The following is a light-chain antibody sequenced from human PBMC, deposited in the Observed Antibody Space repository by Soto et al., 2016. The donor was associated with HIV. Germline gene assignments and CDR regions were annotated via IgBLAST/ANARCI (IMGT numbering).Light chain of an antibody. CDR1: QDINNH. Sequence: DIQMTQSPSSLYASVGDRVTITCRASQDINNHLAWFQQKPEKAPKSLIYGASTLQSGVSSKFSGSGSGTDFTLTISSLQPEDLATYFCQQYKNYPLTFGGGTKVEIK. CDR3: QQYKNYPLT. V-gene: IGKV1-16*02. CDR2: GAS. J-gene: IGKJ4*01.